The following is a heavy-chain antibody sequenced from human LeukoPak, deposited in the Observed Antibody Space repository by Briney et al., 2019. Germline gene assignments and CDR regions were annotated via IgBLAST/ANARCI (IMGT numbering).Heavy chain of an antibody. D-gene: IGHD2-2*02. Sequence: GGSLRLSCAASGFTFSSYGMNWVRQAPGKGLEWVSGFSGSTGSTHYADSVKGRFTISRDNSRDTLSLQMNILRGEDTAVDYCEKRGMRGKISYTYYYMDVWGKGTTVTVSS. CDR1: GFTFSSYG. CDR2: FSGSTGST. J-gene: IGHJ6*03. V-gene: IGHV3-23*01. CDR3: EKRGMRGKISYTYYYMDV.